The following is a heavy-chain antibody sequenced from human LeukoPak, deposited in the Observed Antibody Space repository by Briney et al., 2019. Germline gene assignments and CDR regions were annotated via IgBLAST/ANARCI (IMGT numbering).Heavy chain of an antibody. V-gene: IGHV1-2*02. CDR1: GYTFTGYY. CDR3: ARDYGGFYYDSSGYPPIFGY. J-gene: IGHJ4*02. CDR2: INPNSGGT. Sequence: VASVKVSCKASGYTFTGYYMHWVRQAPGQGLEWMGWINPNSGGTNYAQKFQGRVTMTRDTSISTAYMELSRLRSDDTAVYYCARDYGGFYYDSSGYPPIFGYWGQGTLVTVSS. D-gene: IGHD3-22*01.